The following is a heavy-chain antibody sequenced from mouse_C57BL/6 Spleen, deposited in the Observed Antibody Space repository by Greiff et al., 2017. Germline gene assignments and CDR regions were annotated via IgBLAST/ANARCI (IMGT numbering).Heavy chain of an antibody. CDR1: GYAFSSSW. Sequence: VQLQQSGPELVKPGASVKISCKASGYAFSSSWMNWVKQRPGKGLEWIGRIYPGDGDTNYNGKFQGKATLTADKSSSTAYMQLSSLTSEDSAVXYGAREADGGSFAYWGQGTLGTVSA. D-gene: IGHD1-1*02. V-gene: IGHV1-82*01. CDR2: IYPGDGDT. CDR3: AREADGGSFAY. J-gene: IGHJ3*01.